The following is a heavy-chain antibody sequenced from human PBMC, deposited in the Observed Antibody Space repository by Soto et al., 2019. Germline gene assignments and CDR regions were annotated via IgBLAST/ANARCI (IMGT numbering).Heavy chain of an antibody. D-gene: IGHD3-10*01. Sequence: PSETLSLTCTVSGGSISSGGYYWSWIRQHPGKGLEWIGYIYYSGSTYYNPSLESRVTISVDTSKNQSSLKLSSVTAADTAVYYCARAGRMVRGVPYGMDVWGQGTTVTVSS. J-gene: IGHJ6*02. CDR3: ARAGRMVRGVPYGMDV. V-gene: IGHV4-31*03. CDR2: IYYSGST. CDR1: GGSISSGGYY.